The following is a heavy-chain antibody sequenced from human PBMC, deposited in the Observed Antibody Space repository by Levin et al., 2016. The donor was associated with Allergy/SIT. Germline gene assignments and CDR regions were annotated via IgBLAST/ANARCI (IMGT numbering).Heavy chain of an antibody. V-gene: IGHV3-23*01. D-gene: IGHD3-16*01. CDR1: GFTFSSYA. J-gene: IGHJ4*02. Sequence: GGSLRLSCAASGFTFSSYAMSWVRQAPGKGLEWVSAISGSGGSTYYADSVKGRFTISRDNSKNTLYLQMNSLRAEDTAVYYCAKDRPMITFGGAIYILGEYYFDYWGQGTLVTVSS. CDR2: ISGSGGST. CDR3: AKDRPMITFGGAIYILGEYYFDY.